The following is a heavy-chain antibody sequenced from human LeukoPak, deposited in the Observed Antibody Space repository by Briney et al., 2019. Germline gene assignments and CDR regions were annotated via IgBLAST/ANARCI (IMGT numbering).Heavy chain of an antibody. CDR3: ARWLYYDFWSGYRKDAFDI. Sequence: SETLSLTCAVCGGSFSGYYWSWIRQPPGKGLEWIGEINHSGSTNYNPSLKSRVTISVDTSKNQFSLKLSSVTAADTAVYYCARWLYYDFWSGYRKDAFDIWGQGTMVTVSS. J-gene: IGHJ3*02. CDR1: GGSFSGYY. V-gene: IGHV4-34*01. D-gene: IGHD3-3*01. CDR2: INHSGST.